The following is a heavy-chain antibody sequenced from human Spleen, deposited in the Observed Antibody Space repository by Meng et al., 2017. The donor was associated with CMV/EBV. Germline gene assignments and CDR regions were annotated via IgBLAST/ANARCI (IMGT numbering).Heavy chain of an antibody. CDR1: GYSFRSYG. CDR3: ARELMSPATRLAHDY. J-gene: IGHJ4*02. D-gene: IGHD1/OR15-1a*01. V-gene: IGHV1-18*01. CDR2: ISAYNGNT. Sequence: ASVKVSCKASGYSFRSYGISWVRQAPGQGLEWMGWISAYNGNTQYAQKIQGRATMTTDTSTSTVYMELRSLRSDDTAVYYCARELMSPATRLAHDYWGQGTLVTVSS.